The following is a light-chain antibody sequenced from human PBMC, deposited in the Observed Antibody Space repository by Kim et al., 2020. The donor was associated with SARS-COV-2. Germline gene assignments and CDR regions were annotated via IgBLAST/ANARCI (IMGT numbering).Light chain of an antibody. Sequence: GEGPTLSGRASHSIVSSLAWYQQTRGQAPRLLIYDSAIRATGIPDKFSGSGSGTDFTLTISSLDPEDFGVYFCQQQSKWPPAPSFGGGTKVDIK. J-gene: IGKJ4*01. V-gene: IGKV3-11*01. CDR3: QQQSKWPPAPS. CDR1: HSIVSS. CDR2: DSA.